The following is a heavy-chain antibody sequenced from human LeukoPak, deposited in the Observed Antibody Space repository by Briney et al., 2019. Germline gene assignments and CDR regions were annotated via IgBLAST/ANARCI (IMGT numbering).Heavy chain of an antibody. D-gene: IGHD6-19*01. CDR3: AKGPLIEVAGTTWDY. CDR2: ISGTGVNT. J-gene: IGHJ4*02. Sequence: GGSLRLSCAASGVTFSSYAMSWVRQAPGTGLEWVSAISGTGVNTYYADSVKGRFTISRDNSKNTLYLQMTSLRAEGTAVYYCAKGPLIEVAGTTWDYWGQGTLVTVSS. CDR1: GVTFSSYA. V-gene: IGHV3-23*01.